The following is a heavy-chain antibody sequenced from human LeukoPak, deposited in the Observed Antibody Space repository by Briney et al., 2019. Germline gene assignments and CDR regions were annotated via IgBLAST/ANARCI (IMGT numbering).Heavy chain of an antibody. V-gene: IGHV4-39*07. CDR1: GGSISSSSYY. CDR3: ARAVGRRDGYNLKVRGLYYFDY. CDR2: IYYSGST. D-gene: IGHD5-24*01. J-gene: IGHJ4*02. Sequence: SETLSLTCTVSGGSISSSSYYWGWIRQPPGKGLEWIGSIYYSGSTYYNPSLESRVTISVDTSKNQFSLKLSSVTAADTAVYYCARAVGRRDGYNLKVRGLYYFDYWGQGTLVTVSS.